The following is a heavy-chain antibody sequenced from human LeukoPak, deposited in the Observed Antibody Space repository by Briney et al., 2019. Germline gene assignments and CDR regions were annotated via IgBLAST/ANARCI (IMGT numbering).Heavy chain of an antibody. V-gene: IGHV4-59*08. Sequence: PSETLSLTCTVSGASINSHYWSWIRQPPGRGLEWIGYIHYTGTTTYNPSLKSRVTISVDTSKNQSSLKLNSVTAADTAVYYCARRDTNLGLDPWGQGTLVTVS. J-gene: IGHJ5*02. CDR3: ARRDTNLGLDP. CDR1: GASINSHY. CDR2: IHYTGTT. D-gene: IGHD3-16*01.